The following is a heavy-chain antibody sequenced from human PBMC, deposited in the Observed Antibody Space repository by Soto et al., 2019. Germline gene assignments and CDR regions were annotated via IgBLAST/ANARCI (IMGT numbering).Heavy chain of an antibody. CDR1: SGSIGTYY. CDR2: IDYSGST. Sequence: SETLSLTCTVSSGSIGTYYWNWIRQPPGKGLEWIAYIDYSGSTNSNPSLKSRLTISIDTSKNQFSLKLNSVTAADTAVYYCARDLWGYCGTDCYPLDVWGQGTTVT. D-gene: IGHD2-21*02. CDR3: ARDLWGYCGTDCYPLDV. J-gene: IGHJ6*02. V-gene: IGHV4-59*01.